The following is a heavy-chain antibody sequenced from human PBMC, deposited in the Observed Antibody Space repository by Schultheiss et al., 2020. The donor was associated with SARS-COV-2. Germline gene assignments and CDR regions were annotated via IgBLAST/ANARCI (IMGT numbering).Heavy chain of an antibody. J-gene: IGHJ6*02. CDR3: AREDCSGGSCYSRIYYYYGMDV. Sequence: GGSLSLSCAASGFTFSDFYMNWIRQAPGKGLEWVSAISGSGGSTYYADSVKGRFTISRDNSKNTLYLQMNSLRAEDTAVYYCAREDCSGGSCYSRIYYYYGMDVWGQGTTVTVAS. D-gene: IGHD2-15*01. CDR2: ISGSGGST. CDR1: GFTFSDFY. V-gene: IGHV3-23*01.